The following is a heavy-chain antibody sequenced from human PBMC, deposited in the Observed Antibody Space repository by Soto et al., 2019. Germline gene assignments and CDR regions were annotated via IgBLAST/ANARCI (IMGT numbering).Heavy chain of an antibody. V-gene: IGHV4-4*02. CDR2: IYHSGST. CDR3: ASSNAYNWFDP. D-gene: IGHD4-4*01. Sequence: SETLSLTCAVSSGSISSSNWWSWVRQPPGKGLEWIGEIYHSGSTNYNPSLKSRVTISVDKSKNQFSLKLSSVTAADTAVYYCASSNAYNWFDPWGQGTLVTVSS. J-gene: IGHJ5*02. CDR1: SGSISSSNW.